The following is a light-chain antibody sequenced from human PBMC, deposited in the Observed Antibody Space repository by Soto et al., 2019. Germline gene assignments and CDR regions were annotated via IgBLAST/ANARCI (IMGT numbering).Light chain of an antibody. V-gene: IGKV3-20*01. J-gene: IGKJ5*01. CDR2: GAS. Sequence: EIVLTQSPGTLSLSPGERATLSCRASQSVSSSYLAWYQQKPGQAPRLLIYGASSRATGIPDRFSGSGSGTDFTLTISRLEPEDFAVYYCQKYNSVSPITFGQGTRLEIK. CDR1: QSVSSSY. CDR3: QKYNSVSPIT.